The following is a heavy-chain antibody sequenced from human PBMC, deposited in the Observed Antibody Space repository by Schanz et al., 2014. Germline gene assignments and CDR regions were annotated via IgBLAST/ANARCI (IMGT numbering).Heavy chain of an antibody. CDR1: GFSFSSYA. Sequence: VHLLESGGGLVEPGGSLRLSCAASGFSFSSYAMGWVRQARGKGLEWVSSFNDGGVNKYYADSVKGRFTISSDNSKSTQYPQKNSLRAEDTAVYYLAKDGPGGSGSYSADGGMDVWGQGTTVTVSS. D-gene: IGHD3-10*01. V-gene: IGHV3-23*01. CDR3: AKDGPGGSGSYSADGGMDV. J-gene: IGHJ6*02. CDR2: FNDGGVNK.